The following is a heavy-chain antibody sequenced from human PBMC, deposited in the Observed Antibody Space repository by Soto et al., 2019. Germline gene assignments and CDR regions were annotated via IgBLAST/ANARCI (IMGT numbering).Heavy chain of an antibody. V-gene: IGHV3-30-3*01. J-gene: IGHJ4*02. CDR1: GFTFSSYA. CDR3: ARDGVGGAAATRY. D-gene: IGHD6-13*01. CDR2: ISYDGSNK. Sequence: QVQLVESGGGVVQPGRSLRLSCAASGFTFSSYAMHWVRQAPGKGLEWVAVISYDGSNKYYADSVKGRFTISRDNSKNTRYLEMNSLRAEDTAVYYCARDGVGGAAATRYWGQGTLVTVSS.